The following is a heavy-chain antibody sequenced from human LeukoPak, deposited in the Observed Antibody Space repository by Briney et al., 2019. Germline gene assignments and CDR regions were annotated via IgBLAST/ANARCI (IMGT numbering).Heavy chain of an antibody. J-gene: IGHJ1*01. D-gene: IGHD2-2*01. V-gene: IGHV4-30-2*01. CDR2: IYHSGST. CDR3: ARSGVICTSCLEYFQH. CDR1: GGSISSGGYY. Sequence: KPSETLSLTCTVSGGSISSGGYYWSWIRQPPGKGLEWIGYIYHSGSTYYNPSLKSRVTISVDRSKNQFSLKLSSVTAADTAVYYCARSGVICTSCLEYFQHWGQGTLVTVSS.